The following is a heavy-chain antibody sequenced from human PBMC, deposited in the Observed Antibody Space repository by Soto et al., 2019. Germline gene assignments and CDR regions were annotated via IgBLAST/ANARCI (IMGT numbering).Heavy chain of an antibody. V-gene: IGHV4-61*01. CDR1: GGPLSSGSYY. D-gene: IGHD3-9*01. CDR3: ARGNLRYFDWLYDY. CDR2: IYYSGTT. J-gene: IGHJ4*02. Sequence: PSETLSLTCTVSGGPLSSGSYYWSWIRQSPGQGLEWIGYIYYSGTTKYNPSLKSRVSISVDTSKNQFSLRLTSLSAADTAVYYCARGNLRYFDWLYDYWGQGTLVTVSS.